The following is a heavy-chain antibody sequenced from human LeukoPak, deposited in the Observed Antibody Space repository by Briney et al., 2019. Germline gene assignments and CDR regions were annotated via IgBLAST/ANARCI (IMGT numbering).Heavy chain of an antibody. V-gene: IGHV3-53*01. CDR1: GFTVSSNY. CDR2: IYSGGST. J-gene: IGHJ4*02. CDR3: ARALRIPIGYYFDY. Sequence: GGSLRLSCAASGFTVSSNYMSWVRQAPGKGLEWVSIIYSGGSTFYADSVKGRFTISRDNSKNTLYLQMNSLRAEDTAVYYCARALRIPIGYYFDYWGQGTLVTVSS. D-gene: IGHD2-21*01.